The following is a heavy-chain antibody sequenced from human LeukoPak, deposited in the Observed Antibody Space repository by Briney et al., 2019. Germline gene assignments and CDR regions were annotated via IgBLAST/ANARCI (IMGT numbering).Heavy chain of an antibody. CDR3: AKDPTMIVVVIPDY. CDR2: IAYDGRYR. V-gene: IGHV3-30*18. CDR1: GFVFSAYG. D-gene: IGHD3-22*01. Sequence: GRSLRLSCAASGFVFSAYGMHWVRQAPGKGLEWVAVIAYDGRYRYYADSVKGRFTVSKDNSKNTVSLQMNSLRAEDTAVYYCAKDPTMIVVVIPDYWGQGTLVTVS. J-gene: IGHJ4*02.